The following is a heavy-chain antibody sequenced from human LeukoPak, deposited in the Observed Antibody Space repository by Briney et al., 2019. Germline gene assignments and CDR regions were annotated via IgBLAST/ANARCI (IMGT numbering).Heavy chain of an antibody. CDR3: VRGFKLIDRAY. CDR1: GLTFSSYW. D-gene: IGHD3-16*01. V-gene: IGHV3-7*05. CDR2: INQDGSEK. Sequence: GGSLRLSCAASGLTFSSYWLSWVRQAPAKGLEWVANINQDGSEKYYADSVKGRFTISRDNAKNSLYLQMNSLRAEDTAVYYCVRGFKLIDRAYWGQGTLVTVSS. J-gene: IGHJ4*02.